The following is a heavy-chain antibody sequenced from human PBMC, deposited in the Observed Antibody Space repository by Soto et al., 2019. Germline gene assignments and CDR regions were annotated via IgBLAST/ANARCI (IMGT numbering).Heavy chain of an antibody. CDR3: ARLTYYYDSSGWWGHALPSNQKDY. CDR1: GFTVSSNY. D-gene: IGHD3-22*01. Sequence: PGGSLRLSCAASGFTVSSNYMSWVRQAPGKGLEWVSVIYSGGSTYYADSVKGRFTISRDNSKNTLYLQMNSLRAEDTAVYYCARLTYYYDSSGWWGHALPSNQKDYWGQGTLVTVSS. J-gene: IGHJ4*02. V-gene: IGHV3-53*01. CDR2: IYSGGST.